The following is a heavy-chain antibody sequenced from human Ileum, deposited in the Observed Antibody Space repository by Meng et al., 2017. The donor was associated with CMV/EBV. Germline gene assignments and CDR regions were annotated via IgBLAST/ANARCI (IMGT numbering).Heavy chain of an antibody. CDR2: VSGTGETT. V-gene: IGHV3-23*01. Sequence: EVELLGSGAYAVQTGGALSLSCAASGFTFSDCGMSWVRQAPGKGLEGISAVSGTGETTYYADSVKGRFAISRDNSKNTLYLQMNSLRADDTALYYCVGLLTGYYSHWWGQGTLVTVSS. J-gene: IGHJ4*02. CDR1: GFTFSDCG. D-gene: IGHD3-9*01. CDR3: VGLLTGYYSHW.